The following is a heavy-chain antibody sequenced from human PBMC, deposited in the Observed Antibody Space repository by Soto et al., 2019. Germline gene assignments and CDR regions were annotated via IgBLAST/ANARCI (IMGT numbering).Heavy chain of an antibody. CDR3: AKWAYDSSGYYKNFDY. J-gene: IGHJ4*02. CDR2: ISGSGGST. D-gene: IGHD3-22*01. V-gene: IGHV3-23*01. CDR1: GFTFSSYA. Sequence: GGSLRLSCAASGFTFSSYAMSGVRQAPGKGLEWVSAISGSGGSTYYADSVKGRFTISRDNSKNTLYLQMNSLRAEDTAVYYCAKWAYDSSGYYKNFDYWGQGTLVTVSS.